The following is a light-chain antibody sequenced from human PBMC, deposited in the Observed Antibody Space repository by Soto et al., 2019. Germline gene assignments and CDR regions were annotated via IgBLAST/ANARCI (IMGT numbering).Light chain of an antibody. J-gene: IGKJ1*01. CDR2: WAS. CDR1: YSLLYSSNNKNC. Sequence: DIVMTQSPDSLAVSLGETATINCKSSYSLLYSSNNKNCLAWYQQKPGQPPKLLFYWASTRESGVPDRFSASGSGTDFTLTISSLQAEDVAVYYCQQYYSIPRTFGQGTKV. V-gene: IGKV4-1*01. CDR3: QQYYSIPRT.